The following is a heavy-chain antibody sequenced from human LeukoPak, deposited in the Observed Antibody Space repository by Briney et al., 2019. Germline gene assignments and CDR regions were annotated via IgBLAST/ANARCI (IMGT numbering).Heavy chain of an antibody. J-gene: IGHJ4*02. Sequence: ASVKVSCKASGGTFSSYAISWVRQAPGQGLEWMGGIIPIFGTANYAQKFQGRVTITTDESTSTAYMELSSLRSEDTAVYYCARRGGSYQYYFDYWGQGTLVTVSS. CDR1: GGTFSSYA. V-gene: IGHV1-69*05. D-gene: IGHD1-26*01. CDR2: IIPIFGTA. CDR3: ARRGGSYQYYFDY.